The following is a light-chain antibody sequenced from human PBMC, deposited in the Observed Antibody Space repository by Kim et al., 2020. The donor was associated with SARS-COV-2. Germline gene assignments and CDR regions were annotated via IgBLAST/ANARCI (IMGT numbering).Light chain of an antibody. Sequence: SVGDRVTITCRASQSISSYLAWYQQKPGKAPKLLIYKASSLESGVPSRFSGSGSGTDFSLTISSLQPDDFATYYCHQYNQYSPWTCGQGTKVDIK. CDR2: KAS. J-gene: IGKJ1*01. CDR3: HQYNQYSPWT. CDR1: QSISSY. V-gene: IGKV1-5*03.